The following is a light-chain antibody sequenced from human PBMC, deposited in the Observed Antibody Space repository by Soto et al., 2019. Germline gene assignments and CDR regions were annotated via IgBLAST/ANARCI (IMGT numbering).Light chain of an antibody. CDR3: KSYDNSLSGLEL. V-gene: IGLV1-40*01. CDR1: SSNIGARYD. Sequence: QSVLTQPPSVSGAPGQRVTISCTGSSSNIGARYDVYWYQQLPGTAPRLLIYGDNRRPSGVPDRFSASKSGTSASLAITGLQAEDEAEYYCKSYDNSLSGLELFGGGTQLTVL. J-gene: IGLJ2*01. CDR2: GDN.